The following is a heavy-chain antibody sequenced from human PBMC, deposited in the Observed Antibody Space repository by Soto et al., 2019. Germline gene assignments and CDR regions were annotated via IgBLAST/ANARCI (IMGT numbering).Heavy chain of an antibody. CDR1: GDSVSSYSAA. CDR3: VRDRYSSSGRFDP. D-gene: IGHD3-10*01. J-gene: IGHJ5*02. Sequence: SETLSLTCAISGDSVSSYSAAWNWIRQSPSGGLEWLGGTYYRSRFFSDYAESVKSRIIINPDTSKNQFSLQLKSVTPEDTAVYYCVRDRYSSSGRFDPWGQGTPVTVSS. V-gene: IGHV6-1*01. CDR2: TYYRSRFFS.